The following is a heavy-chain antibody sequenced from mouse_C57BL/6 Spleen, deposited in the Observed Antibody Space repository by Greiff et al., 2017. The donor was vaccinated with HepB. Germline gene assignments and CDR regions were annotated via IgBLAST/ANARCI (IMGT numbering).Heavy chain of an antibody. CDR1: GYTFTSYW. Sequence: QVQLQQPGAELVMPGASVKLSCKASGYTFTSYWMHWVKQRPGQGLEWIGEIDPSDSYTNYNQKFKGKSTLTVDKSSSTAYMQLSSLTSEDSAVYYCARYYGSRRDYFDYWGQGTTLTVSS. V-gene: IGHV1-69*01. D-gene: IGHD1-1*01. CDR2: IDPSDSYT. CDR3: ARYYGSRRDYFDY. J-gene: IGHJ2*01.